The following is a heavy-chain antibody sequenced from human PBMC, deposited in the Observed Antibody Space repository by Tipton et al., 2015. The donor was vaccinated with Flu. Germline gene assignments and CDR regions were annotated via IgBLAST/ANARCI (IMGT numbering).Heavy chain of an antibody. CDR3: ARGQGANP. V-gene: IGHV3-53*01. CDR2: IYSDGST. Sequence: SLRLSCAASGFTVSSNYMSWVRQAPGKGLEWVSVIYSDGSTYYIDSVKGRFTISRDNSKNMLSLEMNSLRAEDTAVYYCARGQGANPWGQGTLATVSS. J-gene: IGHJ5*02. CDR1: GFTVSSNY.